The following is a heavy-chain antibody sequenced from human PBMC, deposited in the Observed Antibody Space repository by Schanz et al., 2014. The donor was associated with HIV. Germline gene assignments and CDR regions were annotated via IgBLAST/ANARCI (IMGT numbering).Heavy chain of an antibody. D-gene: IGHD2-15*01. V-gene: IGHV1-69*01. CDR1: GGTFSNYA. J-gene: IGHJ5*02. Sequence: QVQLVQSGAEVKKPGSSVKVSCKASGGTFSNYAISWVRQAPGQGLEWMGGIIPIFGTTNYAQSLRGRVTITADGSTTTAYMELTSLRYEDTAVYYCARGANCSGGSCPPRWFDPWGQGTLVTVSS. CDR3: ARGANCSGGSCPPRWFDP. CDR2: IIPIFGTT.